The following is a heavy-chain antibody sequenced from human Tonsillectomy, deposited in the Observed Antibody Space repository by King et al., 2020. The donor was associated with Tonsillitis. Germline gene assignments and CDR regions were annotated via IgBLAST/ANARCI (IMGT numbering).Heavy chain of an antibody. CDR2: INHSGST. CDR3: ARGGIAAADFYWYFDL. Sequence: VQLPQWGAGLLKPSETLSLTCVVYGGSFSGYYWSWIRQPPGKGLEWIGEINHSGSTNYNPSLKSRVTVSVDTSKNQFSLKLSSVTAADTAVYYCARGGIAAADFYWYFDLWGRGTLVTVSS. J-gene: IGHJ2*01. CDR1: GGSFSGYY. D-gene: IGHD6-13*01. V-gene: IGHV4-34*01.